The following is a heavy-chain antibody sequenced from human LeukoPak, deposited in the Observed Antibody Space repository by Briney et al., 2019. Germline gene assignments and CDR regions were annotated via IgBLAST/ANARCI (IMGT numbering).Heavy chain of an antibody. CDR2: ISSSGSTI. D-gene: IGHD3-10*01. CDR3: ARGLWVGGIFFDD. V-gene: IGHV3-11*01. J-gene: IGHJ4*02. Sequence: GGSLRLSGEASGFTFSDYYISWIRQAPGKGLEGVSYISSSGSTIYYADSVKGRFPISRNNAKNSLYLQINSRRGEDTAVYYCARGLWVGGIFFDDWGQGTLVTVSS. CDR1: GFTFSDYY.